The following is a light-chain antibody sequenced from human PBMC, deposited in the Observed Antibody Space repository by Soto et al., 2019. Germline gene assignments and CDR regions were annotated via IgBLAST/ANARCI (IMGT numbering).Light chain of an antibody. CDR1: QSVNQK. CDR3: LQYHNLWA. J-gene: IGKJ1*01. V-gene: IGKV3-15*01. CDR2: VAS. Sequence: EIVLTQSPATLSVSPGERATLSCRASQSVNQKLGWYQQKPGQAPRLLIYVASYRATGIPARFSGSGSGTEFTLTISSLQPEDFTVYSCLQYHNLWAFGQGTKVDIK.